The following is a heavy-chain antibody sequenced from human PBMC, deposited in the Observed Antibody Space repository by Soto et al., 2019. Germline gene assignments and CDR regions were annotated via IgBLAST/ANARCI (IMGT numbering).Heavy chain of an antibody. V-gene: IGHV4-31*03. CDR3: ARDSLTYCSGGSCLDY. J-gene: IGHJ4*02. D-gene: IGHD2-15*01. CDR1: GGSISSGGYY. CDR2: IYYSGST. Sequence: QVQLQESGPGLVKPSQTLSLTCTVSGGSISSGGYYWSWIRQHPGKGLEWIGYIYYSGSTYYNPSLRSRVTISVDTSKNQFSLKLSSVTAADTAVYYCARDSLTYCSGGSCLDYWGQGTLVTVSS.